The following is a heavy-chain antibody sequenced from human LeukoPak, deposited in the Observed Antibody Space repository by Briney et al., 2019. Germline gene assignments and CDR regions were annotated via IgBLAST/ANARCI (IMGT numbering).Heavy chain of an antibody. CDR2: IKSKTDGGTT. CDR3: TTGVANWNDLLDY. J-gene: IGHJ4*02. V-gene: IGHV3-15*01. D-gene: IGHD1-1*01. CDR1: GFTFTNAW. Sequence: GGSLRLSCAASGFTFTNAWMSWVRQAPGKGLEWVGRIKSKTDGGTTDYAAPVKGRFTISRDDSKNTLYLQMNSLKTEDTAVYYCTTGVANWNDLLDYWGQGTLVTVSS.